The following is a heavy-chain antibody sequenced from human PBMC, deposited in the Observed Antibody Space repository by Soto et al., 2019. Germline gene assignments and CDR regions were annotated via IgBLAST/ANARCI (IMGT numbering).Heavy chain of an antibody. CDR3: ARSHQLVMGFDY. Sequence: ASVKVSCKASGYTFTGYYMHWVRQAPGQGLEWMGWINPNSGGTNYAQKFQGWVTMTRDTYISTACMELSRLKSDDTAGNYCARSHQLVMGFDYWGQGTLVTVSS. V-gene: IGHV1-2*04. CDR1: GYTFTGYY. D-gene: IGHD2-15*01. CDR2: INPNSGGT. J-gene: IGHJ4*01.